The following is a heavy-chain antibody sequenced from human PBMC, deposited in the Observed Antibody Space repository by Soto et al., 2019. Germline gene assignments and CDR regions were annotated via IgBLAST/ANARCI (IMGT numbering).Heavy chain of an antibody. D-gene: IGHD5-12*01. CDR1: GFTFSSYA. CDR3: ARAQLRVRKNNNWFDP. J-gene: IGHJ5*02. Sequence: GGSLRLSCAASGFTFSSYAMSWVRQAPGKGLEWVSAISGSGGSTYYADSVKGRFTISRDNSKNTLYLQMNSLRAEDTAVYYCARAQLRVRKNNNWFDPWGQGTLVTVSS. V-gene: IGHV3-23*01. CDR2: ISGSGGST.